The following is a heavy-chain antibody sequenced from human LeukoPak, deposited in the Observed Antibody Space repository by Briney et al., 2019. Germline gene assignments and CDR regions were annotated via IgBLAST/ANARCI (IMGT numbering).Heavy chain of an antibody. V-gene: IGHV4-59*01. CDR3: ARDRGGYSSGCLDY. Sequence: SETLSLTCTISGGSISSYYWSWIRQPPGKGLEWIGYIYYSGSINYNSSLKSRVTISVDTSKNRFSLMLSSVTAADTAVYYCARDRGGYSSGCLDYWGQGALVTVSS. CDR2: IYYSGSI. J-gene: IGHJ4*02. D-gene: IGHD6-19*01. CDR1: GGSISSYY.